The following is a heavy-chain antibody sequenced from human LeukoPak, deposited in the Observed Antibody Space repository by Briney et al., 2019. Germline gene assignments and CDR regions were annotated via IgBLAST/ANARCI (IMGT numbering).Heavy chain of an antibody. J-gene: IGHJ5*02. CDR3: ARVRGLIRNWFDP. V-gene: IGHV1-69*01. CDR2: IIPIFGTA. D-gene: IGHD2-21*01. CDR1: GGTFSSYA. Sequence: ASVKVSCKASGGTFSSYAISWVRQAPGQGLEWMGGIIPIFGTANYAQKFQGRVTITADESTSTAYMELSSLRSEDTAVYYCARVRGLIRNWFDPWGQGTLVTVSS.